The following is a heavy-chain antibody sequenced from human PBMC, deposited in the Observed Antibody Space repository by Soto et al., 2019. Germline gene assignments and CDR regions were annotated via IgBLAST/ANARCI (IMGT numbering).Heavy chain of an antibody. J-gene: IGHJ5*02. CDR2: INAYNGNT. Sequence: ASVKVSCKASGYTFISYAMNWVRQAPGQRLEWMGWINAYNGNTKYSQKFQGRVTMTTDTSTSTAYMELRSLRSDDTAVYYCARANDDYGDYCWFDPWGQGTLVTVSS. CDR1: GYTFISYA. V-gene: IGHV1-3*01. CDR3: ARANDDYGDYCWFDP. D-gene: IGHD4-17*01.